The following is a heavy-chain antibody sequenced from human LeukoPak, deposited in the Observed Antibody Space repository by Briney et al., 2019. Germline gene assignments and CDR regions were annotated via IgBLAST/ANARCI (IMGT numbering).Heavy chain of an antibody. CDR2: ISGSGDST. CDR3: AKGRVFYWFDP. J-gene: IGHJ5*02. Sequence: GGSLRLSCAASGFTFSSYAMNWVRQAPGKGLEWVSAISGSGDSTYYADSVKGRFTISRDNSKNTLYLQMNSLRAEDTAVYYCAKGRVFYWFDPWGQGTLVTVSS. CDR1: GFTFSSYA. D-gene: IGHD3-9*01. V-gene: IGHV3-23*01.